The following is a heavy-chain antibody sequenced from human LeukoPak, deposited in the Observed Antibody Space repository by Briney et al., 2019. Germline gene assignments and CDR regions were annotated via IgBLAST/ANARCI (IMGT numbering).Heavy chain of an antibody. D-gene: IGHD3-9*01. CDR1: GGSISSGGYS. Sequence: SQTLSLTCAVSGGSISSGGYSWSWIRQPPGKGLEWIGYIYHSGSTYYNPSLKSRVTISVDRSKNQFSLKLSSVTAADTVVYYCARLRYFDWAIDYWGQGTLVTVSS. CDR2: IYHSGST. J-gene: IGHJ4*02. V-gene: IGHV4-30-2*01. CDR3: ARLRYFDWAIDY.